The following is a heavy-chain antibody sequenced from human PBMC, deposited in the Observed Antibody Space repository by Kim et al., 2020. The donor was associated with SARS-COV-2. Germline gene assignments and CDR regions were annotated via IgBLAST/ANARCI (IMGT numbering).Heavy chain of an antibody. J-gene: IGHJ4*02. CDR3: AAVGVGALDRYFDY. D-gene: IGHD1-26*01. V-gene: IGHV1-58*01. CDR2: IVVGSGNT. Sequence: SVKVSCKASGFTFTSSAVQWVRQARGQRLEWIGWIVVGSGNTNYAQKFQERVTITRDMSTSTAYMELSSLRSEDTAVYYCAAVGVGALDRYFDYWGQGTLVTVSS. CDR1: GFTFTSSA.